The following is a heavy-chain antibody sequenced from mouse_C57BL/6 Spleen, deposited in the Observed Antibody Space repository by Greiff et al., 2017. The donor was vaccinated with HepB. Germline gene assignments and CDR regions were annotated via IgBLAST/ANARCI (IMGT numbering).Heavy chain of an antibody. V-gene: IGHV1-59*01. CDR3: ARWDDY. D-gene: IGHD4-1*01. Sequence: QVHVKQPGAELVRPGTSVKLSCKASGYTFTSYWMHWVKQRPGQGLEWIGVIDPSDSYTNYNQKFKGKATLTVDTSSSTAYMQLSSLTSEDSAVYYCARWDDYWGQGTTLTVSS. J-gene: IGHJ2*01. CDR2: IDPSDSYT. CDR1: GYTFTSYW.